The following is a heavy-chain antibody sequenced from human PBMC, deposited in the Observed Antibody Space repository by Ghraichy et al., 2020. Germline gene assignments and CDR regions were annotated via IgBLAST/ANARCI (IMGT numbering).Heavy chain of an antibody. CDR3: AKTRALVSYSSGWYGNWFDP. Sequence: SETLSLTCTVSGGSISSSSYYWGWIRQPPGKGLEWIGSIYYSGSTYYNPSLKSRVTISVDTSKNQFSLKLSSVTAADTAVYYCAKTRALVSYSSGWYGNWFDPWGQGTLVTVSS. V-gene: IGHV4-39*01. CDR1: GGSISSSSYY. D-gene: IGHD6-19*01. CDR2: IYYSGST. J-gene: IGHJ5*02.